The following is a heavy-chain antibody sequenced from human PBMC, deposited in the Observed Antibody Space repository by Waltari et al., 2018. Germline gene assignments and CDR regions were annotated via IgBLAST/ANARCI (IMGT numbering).Heavy chain of an antibody. J-gene: IGHJ4*02. Sequence: QVQLQQWGAGLLKPSETLSLTCAVYGGSFSGYYWSWIRQPPGKGLEWIGEINHSGSTNYNPSLKIRVTISVDTSKNQFSLKLSSVTAADTAVYYCARARAAAAGIPYWGQGTLVTVSS. V-gene: IGHV4-34*01. CDR3: ARARAAAAGIPY. D-gene: IGHD6-13*01. CDR2: INHSGST. CDR1: GGSFSGYY.